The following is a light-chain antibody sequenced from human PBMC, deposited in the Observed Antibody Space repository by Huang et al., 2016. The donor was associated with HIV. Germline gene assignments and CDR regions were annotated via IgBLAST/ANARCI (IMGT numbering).Light chain of an antibody. CDR1: QSVLYSSNNKNC. CDR3: QQYYSTPLT. CDR2: WAP. J-gene: IGKJ1*01. V-gene: IGKV4-1*01. Sequence: DIVMTQSPDSLAVSLGERATINCKSSQSVLYSSNNKNCLAWYQQKPGQPPKLLIYWAPTRESGVPDRFSGSGSGTDFTRTISRLHAEYVAVYYCQQYYSTPLTFGQGTKVEIK.